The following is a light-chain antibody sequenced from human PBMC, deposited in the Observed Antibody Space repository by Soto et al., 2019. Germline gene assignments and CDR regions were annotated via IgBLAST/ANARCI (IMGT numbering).Light chain of an antibody. CDR1: QYIHNY. Sequence: DIQMTQSPSTLSASVGDRVTITCRASQYIHNYFAWYQQKPGEAPKLLIYEAANLESGVPSRFSGCGTGTEFTLAISSLQPDIFATYFCQQSNNYTWTFGQFTRVEI. CDR3: QQSNNYTWT. CDR2: EAA. V-gene: IGKV1-5*03. J-gene: IGKJ1*01.